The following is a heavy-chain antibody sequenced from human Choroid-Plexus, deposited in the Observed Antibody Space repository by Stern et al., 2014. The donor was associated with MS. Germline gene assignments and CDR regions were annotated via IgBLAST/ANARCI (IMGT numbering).Heavy chain of an antibody. CDR3: ARHVQGFDY. J-gene: IGHJ4*02. CDR1: GYSFTIYY. V-gene: IGHV5-51*01. CDR2: IYPYDSDT. Sequence: VQLVQSGAEVKKPGESLKISCTLSGYSFTIYYIAWVRQMPGKGLEWMGVIYPYDSDTTYSPFFQGQVTMSADKSITTAYLQWSSLRASDTAMYYCARHVQGFDYWGQGTLVTVSS.